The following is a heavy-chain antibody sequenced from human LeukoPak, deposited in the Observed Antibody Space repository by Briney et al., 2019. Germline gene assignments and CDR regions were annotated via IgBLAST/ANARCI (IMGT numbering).Heavy chain of an antibody. CDR1: GGSISSYY. J-gene: IGHJ4*02. D-gene: IGHD3-22*01. CDR3: ARGSSGYRPNFDY. Sequence: PSETLSLTCTVSGGSISSYYWSWIRQPPGKGLEWIGYISYSGSTNYNPSLKSRVTISLDTSKNQFSLKLTSVTAADTAVFYCARGSSGYRPNFDYWGQGTLVTVSS. V-gene: IGHV4-59*01. CDR2: ISYSGST.